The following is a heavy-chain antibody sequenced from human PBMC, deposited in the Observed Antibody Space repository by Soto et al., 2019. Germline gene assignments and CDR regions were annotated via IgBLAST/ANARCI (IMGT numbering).Heavy chain of an antibody. Sequence: EVQLLESGGGLVQPGGSLRLSCAASGFNFDNVMSWVRQAPGKGLEWGSTISGSGGRTYYADSVKGRFTISRDNSKNTLYRQMNSLRVEDTAVYYCARDDWSYGVPIDYWGQGTLVTVSS. CDR2: ISGSGGRT. J-gene: IGHJ4*02. V-gene: IGHV3-23*01. CDR3: ARDDWSYGVPIDY. CDR1: GFNFDNV. D-gene: IGHD3-10*01.